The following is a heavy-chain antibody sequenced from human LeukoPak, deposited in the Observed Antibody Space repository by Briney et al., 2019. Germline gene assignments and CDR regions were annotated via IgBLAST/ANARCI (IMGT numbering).Heavy chain of an antibody. V-gene: IGHV4-30-4*07. D-gene: IGHD3-3*01. CDR2: IYYSGST. Sequence: PSQTLSLTCAVSGGSISSGGYSWSWIRQPPGKGLEWIGYIYYSGSTNYNPSLKSRVTISVDTSKNQFSLKLSSVTAADTAVYYCGRQGWGGYGNYFDNWGQGTLVTVSS. J-gene: IGHJ4*02. CDR3: GRQGWGGYGNYFDN. CDR1: GGSISSGGYS.